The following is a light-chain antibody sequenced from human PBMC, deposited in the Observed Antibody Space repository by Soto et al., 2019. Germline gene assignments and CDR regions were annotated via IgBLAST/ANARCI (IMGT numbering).Light chain of an antibody. CDR2: DAS. Sequence: DIQMTQSPSSLSASVGDRVTITCQASQDISNYLNWYQQKPGKAPKLLIYDASNLETGVPSRFSGSGSGTDFTFTISNLQPEDIATYYCQQYDNLPPPITFGQGTRLEIK. CDR1: QDISNY. V-gene: IGKV1-33*01. J-gene: IGKJ5*01. CDR3: QQYDNLPPPIT.